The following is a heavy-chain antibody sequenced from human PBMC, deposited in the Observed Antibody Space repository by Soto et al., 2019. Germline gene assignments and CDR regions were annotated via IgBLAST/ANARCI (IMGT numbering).Heavy chain of an antibody. D-gene: IGHD3-22*01. CDR2: ISGSGGST. CDR1: GFTFSSYA. V-gene: IGHV3-23*01. Sequence: PGESLKISCAASGFTFSSYAMSWVRPAPGKGLEWVSAISGSGGSTYYADSVKGRFTISRDNSKNTLYLQMNSLRAEDTAVYYCAKGYYYDSSGYYSDAFDIWGQGTMVTVSS. CDR3: AKGYYYDSSGYYSDAFDI. J-gene: IGHJ3*02.